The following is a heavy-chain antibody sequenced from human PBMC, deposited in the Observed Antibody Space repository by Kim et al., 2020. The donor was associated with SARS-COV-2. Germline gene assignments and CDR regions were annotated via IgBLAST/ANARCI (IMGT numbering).Heavy chain of an antibody. Sequence: GGSLRLSCAASGFSVGSTYMSWVRQTPAKGLEWVSVIFTGGITYYADSVKGRFTISRDNSKNILFLQMNTLRADDAALDYCLRGGINDSDPGNTWGQGT. CDR2: IFTGGIT. CDR3: LRGGINDSDPGNT. D-gene: IGHD3-16*01. J-gene: IGHJ3*02. V-gene: IGHV3-53*01. CDR1: GFSVGSTY.